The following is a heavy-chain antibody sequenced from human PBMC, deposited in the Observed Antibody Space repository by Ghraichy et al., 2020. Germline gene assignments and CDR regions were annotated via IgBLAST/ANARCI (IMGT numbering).Heavy chain of an antibody. CDR3: ARLPPYQLLGYNWFDP. V-gene: IGHV1-2*02. J-gene: IGHJ5*02. CDR1: GYTFTGYY. Sequence: ASVKVSCKASGYTFTGYYMHWVRQAPGQGLEWMGWINPNSGGTNYAQKFQGRVTMTRDTSISTAYMELSRLRSDDTAVYYCARLPPYQLLGYNWFDPWGQGTLVTVSS. CDR2: INPNSGGT. D-gene: IGHD2-2*01.